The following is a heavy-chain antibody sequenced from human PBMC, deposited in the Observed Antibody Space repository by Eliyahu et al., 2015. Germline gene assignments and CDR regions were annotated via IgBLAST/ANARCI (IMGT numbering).Heavy chain of an antibody. CDR3: ARETSGYEQFDY. Sequence: VQLQESGPGLVKPSQTLSLXXXVSXGXSSSGGYYWSWIRQHPGKGLEWIGYXYYSGSIYYNPSLKSRVTISVDMSKNQFSLKLSSVTAADTAVYYCARETSGYEQFDYWGQGTLVTVSS. CDR2: XYYSGSI. CDR1: XGXSSSGGYY. D-gene: IGHD5-12*01. V-gene: IGHV4-31*03. J-gene: IGHJ4*02.